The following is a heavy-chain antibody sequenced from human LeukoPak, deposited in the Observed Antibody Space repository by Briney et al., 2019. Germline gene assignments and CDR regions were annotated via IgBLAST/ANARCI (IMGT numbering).Heavy chain of an antibody. V-gene: IGHV3-23*01. CDR1: GFTFSSYG. J-gene: IGHJ3*02. D-gene: IGHD3-22*01. CDR2: ISGGGSGT. Sequence: PGRSLRLSCAASGFTFSSYGMHWVRQAPGKGLEWVAVISGGGSGTYYADSVRGRFTISRDNSKNTVYLQMNSLRAEDTAIYYCAKAVGSSGYFSRDAFDIWGQGTMVTVSS. CDR3: AKAVGSSGYFSRDAFDI.